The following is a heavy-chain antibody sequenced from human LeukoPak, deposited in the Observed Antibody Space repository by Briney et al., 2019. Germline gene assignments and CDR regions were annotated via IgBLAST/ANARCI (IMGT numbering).Heavy chain of an antibody. D-gene: IGHD3-22*01. Sequence: GASVKVSCKASGYTFTSYYMHWVRQAPGQGLEWMGIINPGGGSTSYAQKFQGRVTMTRDTSTSTVYMELSSLRSEDTAVYYCARDYYDSSGYYLVFDYWGQGTLVTVSS. J-gene: IGHJ4*02. CDR2: INPGGGST. CDR1: GYTFTSYY. V-gene: IGHV1-46*01. CDR3: ARDYYDSSGYYLVFDY.